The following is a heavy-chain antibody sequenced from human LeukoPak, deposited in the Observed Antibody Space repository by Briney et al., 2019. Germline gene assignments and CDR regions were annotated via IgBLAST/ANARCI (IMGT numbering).Heavy chain of an antibody. Sequence: SVKVSCKASGGTFSSYTICWVRQAPGHGLEWMGRIIPILGIANYAQKFQGRVTITADKSTSTAYMELSSLRSEDTAVYYCARNIPPAHCSSTSCYTWDYWGQGTLVTVSS. D-gene: IGHD2-2*02. CDR3: ARNIPPAHCSSTSCYTWDY. CDR1: GGTFSSYT. CDR2: IIPILGIA. V-gene: IGHV1-69*02. J-gene: IGHJ4*02.